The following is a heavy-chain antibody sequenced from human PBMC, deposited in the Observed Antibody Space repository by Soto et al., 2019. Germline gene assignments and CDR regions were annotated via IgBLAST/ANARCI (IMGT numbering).Heavy chain of an antibody. Sequence: QVQLVQSGAEVKKPGSSVKVSCKASGGTFSSYAISWVRQAPGQGLEWMGGIIPIFGTANYAQKFQGRVTITGDESTSTAYMELSSLRSEDTAVYYCASGKTTVSSPYYYYGMDVWGQGTTVTVSS. J-gene: IGHJ6*02. D-gene: IGHD4-17*01. CDR2: IIPIFGTA. CDR1: GGTFSSYA. V-gene: IGHV1-69*12. CDR3: ASGKTTVSSPYYYYGMDV.